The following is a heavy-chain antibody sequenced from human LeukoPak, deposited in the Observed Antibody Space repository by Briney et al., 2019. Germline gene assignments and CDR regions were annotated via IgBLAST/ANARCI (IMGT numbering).Heavy chain of an antibody. V-gene: IGHV4-59*08. CDR3: ARRYSSSWFDAFDI. Sequence: SETLSLTCTVSGGSISSYYWSWIRQPPGKGLEWIGYIYYSGSTNYNPSLKSRVTISVDTSKNQFSLKLSSVTAADTAVYYCARRYSSSWFDAFDIWGQGIMVTVSS. J-gene: IGHJ3*02. CDR2: IYYSGST. D-gene: IGHD6-13*01. CDR1: GGSISSYY.